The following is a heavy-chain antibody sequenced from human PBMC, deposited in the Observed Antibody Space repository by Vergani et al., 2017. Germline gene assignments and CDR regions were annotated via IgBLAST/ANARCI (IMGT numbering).Heavy chain of an antibody. CDR3: ARGSRAEGGSGPDK. CDR2: IYSTGST. Sequence: QVQLQESGPGLVKPSETLSLTCTVSGGSISSYYWSWIRQPPGKGLEWIGYIYSTGSTNYNPSLNSRVTMSVDTSKNQFSLKLNSVTAADTAVYYCARGSRAEGGSGPDKWGQGTLVTVSS. D-gene: IGHD6-13*01. CDR1: GGSISSYY. V-gene: IGHV4-59*08. J-gene: IGHJ4*02.